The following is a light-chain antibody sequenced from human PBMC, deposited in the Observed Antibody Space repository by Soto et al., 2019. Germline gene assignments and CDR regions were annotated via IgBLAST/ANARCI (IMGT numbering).Light chain of an antibody. V-gene: IGLV2-14*01. CDR3: SSYTSSSTYF. Sequence: QSALIQPASVSGSPGQSITISCTGTSSDVGGYNYVSWYQQHPGKAPKLMIYDVTNRPSGVSNRFSGSKSGNTASLTISGLQAEDEADYYCSSYTSSSTYFFGTGTKLTVL. CDR1: SSDVGGYNY. J-gene: IGLJ1*01. CDR2: DVT.